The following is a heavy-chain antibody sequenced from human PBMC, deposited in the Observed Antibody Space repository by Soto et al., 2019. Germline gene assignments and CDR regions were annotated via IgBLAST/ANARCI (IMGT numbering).Heavy chain of an antibody. CDR2: ISRSSSNT. D-gene: IGHD1-26*01. CDR1: GFTFSDYY. V-gene: IGHV3-11*06. Sequence: GGSLRLSCAASGFTFSDYYMSWIRQAPGKGLEWVSYISRSSSNTNYADSVKGRFTISRDNAKNSLFLQMNSLRAEDTAVYYCAREVRPTSFWYGMDVWGQGTPVTVSS. J-gene: IGHJ6*02. CDR3: AREVRPTSFWYGMDV.